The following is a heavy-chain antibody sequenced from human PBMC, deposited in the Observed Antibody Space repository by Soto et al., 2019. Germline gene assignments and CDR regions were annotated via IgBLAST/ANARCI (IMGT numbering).Heavy chain of an antibody. D-gene: IGHD6-19*01. J-gene: IGHJ3*01. CDR3: AKDRRSGWHDAVEL. CDR1: GFTFSTYA. CDR2: IVGSGGST. V-gene: IGHV3-23*01. Sequence: EVQLLESGGGLVQPGGSLRLSCTASGFTFSTYALGWVRQAPGKGLEWVSVIVGSGGSTYYADSVKGRFTISRDNSKNILYLQRNILRAEDTAVYYRAKDRRSGWHDAVELWGQGTLVTVSS.